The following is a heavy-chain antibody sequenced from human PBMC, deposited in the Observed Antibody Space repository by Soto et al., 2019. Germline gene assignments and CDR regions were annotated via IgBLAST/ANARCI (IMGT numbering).Heavy chain of an antibody. CDR2: IYSGGST. V-gene: IGHV3-53*01. CDR3: AGQYYYDSSGYPSYFDY. J-gene: IGHJ4*02. Sequence: GGPRRLSCGPSGFPLTSNYMSWVRRAPGKGLEWVSVIYSGGSTYYADSVKGRYTISRDNSKKTRYLRKNSPRDEDTAVYYSAGQYYYDSSGYPSYFDYWSQGTLVTV. D-gene: IGHD3-22*01. CDR1: GFPLTSNY.